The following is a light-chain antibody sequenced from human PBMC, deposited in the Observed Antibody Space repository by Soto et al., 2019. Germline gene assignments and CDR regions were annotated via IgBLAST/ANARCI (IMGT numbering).Light chain of an antibody. V-gene: IGKV3-11*01. CDR3: QQRSNWLPIT. CDR1: QSVSSY. CDR2: DAS. Sequence: DIVLAPSPAIVSLARVERANISCRASQSVSSYLAWYQQKPGQAPRLLIYDASNRATGIPARFSGSGSGTDFTLTISSLEPEDFAVHYCQQRSNWLPITVGQGNDWRL. J-gene: IGKJ5*01.